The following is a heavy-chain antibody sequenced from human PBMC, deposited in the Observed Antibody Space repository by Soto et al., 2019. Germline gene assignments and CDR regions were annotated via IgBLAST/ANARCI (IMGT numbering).Heavy chain of an antibody. D-gene: IGHD3-3*01. J-gene: IGHJ4*02. CDR1: GFTFSSYA. V-gene: IGHV3-23*01. CDR2: ISGSGGST. Sequence: GGSLRLSCAASGFTFSSYAMSWVHQAPGKGLEWVSAISGSGGSTYYADSVKGRFTISRDNSKNTLYLQMNSLRAEDTAVYYCAKDALRFLEWLSPTYFDYWGQGTLVTVSS. CDR3: AKDALRFLEWLSPTYFDY.